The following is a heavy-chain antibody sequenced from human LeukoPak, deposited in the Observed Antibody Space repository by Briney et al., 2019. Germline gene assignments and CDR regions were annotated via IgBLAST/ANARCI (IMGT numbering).Heavy chain of an antibody. Sequence: PSETLSLTCTVSGGSISTSSYYWGWIRQPPGKGLEWIGSIYYGGTTYYNPSLKSRVSLSVDTSESQSSLKLSSVTAADTALYYCTRGLPRANDAFDIWGRGTMVTVSS. CDR1: GGSISTSSYY. CDR2: IYYGGTT. V-gene: IGHV4-39*01. CDR3: TRGLPRANDAFDI. J-gene: IGHJ3*02.